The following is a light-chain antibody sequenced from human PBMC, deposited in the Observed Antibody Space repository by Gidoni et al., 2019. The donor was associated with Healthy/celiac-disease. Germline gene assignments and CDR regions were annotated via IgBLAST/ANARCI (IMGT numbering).Light chain of an antibody. CDR3: QSYDSSLSGVV. J-gene: IGLJ2*01. CDR2: GNS. CDR1: SANIGAGYY. V-gene: IGLV1-40*01. Sequence: QSVLTHPPSVSGAPGQRVTISCTGGSANIGAGYYVHWYQQLPGTAPKLLIYGNSNRPSGVPDRFSGSKSGTSASLAITGLQAEDEADYYCQSYDSSLSGVVFGGGTKLTVL.